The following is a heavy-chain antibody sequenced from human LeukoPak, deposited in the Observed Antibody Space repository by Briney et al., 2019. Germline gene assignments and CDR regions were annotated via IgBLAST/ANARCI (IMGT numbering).Heavy chain of an antibody. Sequence: GESLKISCEASGYSFRNYWIAWVRQMPGKGPECMGLIYPADSDTRYGPSFQGQVTISADKSISTAYLQWSSLKASDTAMYYCAIRYSGTYSDYWGQGTLVTVSS. CDR2: IYPADSDT. J-gene: IGHJ4*02. CDR3: AIRYSGTYSDY. V-gene: IGHV5-51*01. CDR1: GYSFRNYW. D-gene: IGHD1-26*01.